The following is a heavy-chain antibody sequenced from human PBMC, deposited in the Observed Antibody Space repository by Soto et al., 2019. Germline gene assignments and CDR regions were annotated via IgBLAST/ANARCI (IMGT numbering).Heavy chain of an antibody. V-gene: IGHV3-11*06. CDR2: ISGGSSYT. J-gene: IGHJ4*02. CDR1: GFSFDDSY. CDR3: AKTIVAASGYYFDH. D-gene: IGHD2-21*01. Sequence: QVQLEESGGGLVKPGGSLRLACAASGFSFDDSYMSWIRQAPGKGLEWLSYISGGSSYTNYADSVKGRFTISRDNAKRSLYLEMNSLRADDTAVYYCAKTIVAASGYYFDHWGQGNLVTVSS.